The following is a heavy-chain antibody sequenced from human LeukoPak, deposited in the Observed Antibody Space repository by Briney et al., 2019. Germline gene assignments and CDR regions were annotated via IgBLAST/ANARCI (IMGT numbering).Heavy chain of an antibody. CDR2: IYYSGST. V-gene: IGHV4-61*05. Sequence: SETLSLTCTVSGGSISSSSYYWGWIRQPPGKGLEWIGYIYYSGSTNYNPSLKSRVTISVDTSKNQFSLKLSSVTAADTAVYYCATQTSKSITMVRGPYSWYFDLWGRGTLVTVSS. D-gene: IGHD3-10*01. J-gene: IGHJ2*01. CDR3: ATQTSKSITMVRGPYSWYFDL. CDR1: GGSISSSSYY.